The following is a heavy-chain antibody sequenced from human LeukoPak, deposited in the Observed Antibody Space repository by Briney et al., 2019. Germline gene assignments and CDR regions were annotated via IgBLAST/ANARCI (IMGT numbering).Heavy chain of an antibody. Sequence: PSETLSLTCTASGFSISSYYWSWIRQPPGKGLEWLGYIYYSGSTNYNPSLKSRVTISVDTSKNQFSLKLSSVTAADTAVYYCARDRGQWFGLDAFDIWGQGTMVTVSS. J-gene: IGHJ3*02. CDR2: IYYSGST. D-gene: IGHD3-10*01. CDR1: GFSISSYY. V-gene: IGHV4-59*01. CDR3: ARDRGQWFGLDAFDI.